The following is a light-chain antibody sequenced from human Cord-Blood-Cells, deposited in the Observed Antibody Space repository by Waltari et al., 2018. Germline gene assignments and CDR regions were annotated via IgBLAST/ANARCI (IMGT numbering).Light chain of an antibody. Sequence: QSALTQPPSASGSPGQSVTISCTGTSSDVGGYNYVSWYQQHPGKAPKLMIYEVSRRPSGGPDRFSGSKSGNTASLTVSGLQAEDEADYYCSSYAGGYVFGTGTKVTVL. J-gene: IGLJ1*01. CDR2: EVS. CDR1: SSDVGGYNY. V-gene: IGLV2-8*01. CDR3: SSYAGGYV.